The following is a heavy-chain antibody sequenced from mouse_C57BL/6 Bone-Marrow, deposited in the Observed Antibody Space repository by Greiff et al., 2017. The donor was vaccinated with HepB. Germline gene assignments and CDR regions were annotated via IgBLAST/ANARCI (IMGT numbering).Heavy chain of an antibody. CDR3: ARDPAMITTRYFDV. CDR2: ISDGGSYT. Sequence: DVHLVESGGGLVKPGGSLKLSCAASGFTFSSYAMSWVRQTPEKRLEWVATISDGGSYTYYPDNVKGRFTISRDNAKNNLYLQMSHLKSEDTAMYYCARDPAMITTRYFDVWGTGTTVTVSS. D-gene: IGHD2-4*01. CDR1: GFTFSSYA. J-gene: IGHJ1*03. V-gene: IGHV5-4*01.